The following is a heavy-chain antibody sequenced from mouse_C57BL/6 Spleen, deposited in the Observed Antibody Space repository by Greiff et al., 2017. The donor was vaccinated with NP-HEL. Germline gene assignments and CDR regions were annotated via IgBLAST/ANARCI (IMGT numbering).Heavy chain of an antibody. V-gene: IGHV1-26*01. J-gene: IGHJ4*01. D-gene: IGHD1-1*01. CDR2: INPNNGGT. Sequence: VQLQQSGPELVKPGASVKISCKASGYTFTDYYMNWVKQSHGKSLEWIGDINPNNGGTSYNQKFKGKATLTVDKSSSTAYMELRSLTSEDSAVYYCARASYYYDAMDYWGQGTSVTVSS. CDR3: ARASYYYDAMDY. CDR1: GYTFTDYY.